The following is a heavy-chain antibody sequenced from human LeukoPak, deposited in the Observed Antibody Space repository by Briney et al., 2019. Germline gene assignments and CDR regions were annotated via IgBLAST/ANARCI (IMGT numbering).Heavy chain of an antibody. CDR3: ARAAWSGYYSPETGVDP. Sequence: SETLSLTCTVSGGSISSGAYYWSWIRQLPGKGLEWIGYIYYRGSTYYNPSLKSRVTISVDTSKNQFSLKLSSVTAADTAVYYCARAAWSGYYSPETGVDPWGQGTLVTVSS. J-gene: IGHJ5*02. CDR1: GGSISSGAYY. V-gene: IGHV4-31*03. D-gene: IGHD3-3*01. CDR2: IYYRGST.